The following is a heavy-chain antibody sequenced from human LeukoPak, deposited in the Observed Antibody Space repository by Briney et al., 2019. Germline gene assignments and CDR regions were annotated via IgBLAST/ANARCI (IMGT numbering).Heavy chain of an antibody. J-gene: IGHJ4*02. CDR3: ARDAPTIVATIRNRPQPSDY. Sequence: GGSLRLSCAASGFSFSSYGMHWVRQAPGKGLEWVANIKQDGSEKYYVDSVKGRFTISRDNAKNSLYLQMNSLRAEDTAVYYCARDAPTIVATIRNRPQPSDYWGQGTLVTVSS. V-gene: IGHV3-7*01. CDR1: GFSFSSYG. D-gene: IGHD5-12*01. CDR2: IKQDGSEK.